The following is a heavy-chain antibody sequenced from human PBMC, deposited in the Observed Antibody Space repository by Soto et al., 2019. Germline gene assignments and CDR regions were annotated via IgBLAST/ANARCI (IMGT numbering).Heavy chain of an antibody. Sequence: QVQLVQSGAEVKKPGASVKVSCKASGYTFTSYDINWVRQATGQGLEWMGWMNANSGNTGYAQKFQGRVTMTRNTSISTAYIELRSLRSEDTAVYYCAGERTGTTSMDVWGQGTTVTVSS. V-gene: IGHV1-8*01. CDR1: GYTFTSYD. CDR3: AGERTGTTSMDV. CDR2: MNANSGNT. J-gene: IGHJ6*02. D-gene: IGHD1-1*01.